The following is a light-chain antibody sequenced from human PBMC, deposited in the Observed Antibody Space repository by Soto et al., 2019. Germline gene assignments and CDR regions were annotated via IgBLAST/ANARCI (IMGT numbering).Light chain of an antibody. CDR1: QGISNY. CDR2: AAS. Sequence: DIQMTQSPSSLSASVGDRVTITCRASQGISNYLVWYQQKPGKVPKLLIYAASTLQSVVPARFSGSGSGTDCTLTISSLQPEDVATYYCQNYNGAPWTFGQGTKVEIK. J-gene: IGKJ1*01. CDR3: QNYNGAPWT. V-gene: IGKV1-27*01.